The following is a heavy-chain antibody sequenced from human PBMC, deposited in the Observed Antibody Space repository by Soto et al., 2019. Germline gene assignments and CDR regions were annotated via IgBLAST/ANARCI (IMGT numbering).Heavy chain of an antibody. Sequence: ASVKVSCKASGYTFTSYYMHWVRQAPGQGLEWMGIINPSGGSTSYAQKFQGRVSMSRDTSTTTVYMELSSLRSEDTAVYYCASDDYGDSAGYFDYWGQGTLVTVSS. CDR3: ASDDYGDSAGYFDY. CDR2: INPSGGST. V-gene: IGHV1-46*03. D-gene: IGHD4-17*01. J-gene: IGHJ4*02. CDR1: GYTFTSYY.